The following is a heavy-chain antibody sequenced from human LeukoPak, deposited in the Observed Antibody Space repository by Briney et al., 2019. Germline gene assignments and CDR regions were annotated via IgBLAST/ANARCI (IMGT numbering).Heavy chain of an antibody. CDR1: GFTFSHHW. V-gene: IGHV3-74*01. D-gene: IGHD6-13*01. J-gene: IGHJ6*02. CDR3: ARATSYSNYGMDV. CDR2: INSDGSST. Sequence: GGSLRLTCAASGFTFSHHWMHWVRQVPGKGLVWVSRINSDGSSTTYADSVKGRFTISRDNARNTLYLQMNSLRAEDTAVHYCARATSYSNYGMDVWGQGTTVTVSS.